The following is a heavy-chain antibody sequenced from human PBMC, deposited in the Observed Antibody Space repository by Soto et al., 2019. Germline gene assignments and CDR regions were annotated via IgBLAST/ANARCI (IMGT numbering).Heavy chain of an antibody. D-gene: IGHD3-22*01. CDR2: IRSSGRSI. CDR1: GVTFSSYE. CDR3: TRVRDSNDY. Sequence: GGSLRLSCVGSGVTFSSYEMNWVRQAPGKGLEWVSNIRSSGRSINYADSVKGRFTISRDNAKNSLYLQMNSLRAEDTAVYYCTRVRDSNDYWGQGTLVTVSS. V-gene: IGHV3-48*03. J-gene: IGHJ4*02.